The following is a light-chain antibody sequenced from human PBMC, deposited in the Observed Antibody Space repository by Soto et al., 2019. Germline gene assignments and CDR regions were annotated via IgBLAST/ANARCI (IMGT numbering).Light chain of an antibody. V-gene: IGKV1-39*01. CDR3: QQSYSTPRT. Sequence: DIQMTQSPSSLSASVGDRVTITCRASQSISSYLNWYQQKPGKAPKLLMYAASSLQSGVPSRFSGSGFGTDFTLTIISLQPEDFATYYCQQSYSTPRTFGQGTKVEIK. CDR1: QSISSY. CDR2: AAS. J-gene: IGKJ1*01.